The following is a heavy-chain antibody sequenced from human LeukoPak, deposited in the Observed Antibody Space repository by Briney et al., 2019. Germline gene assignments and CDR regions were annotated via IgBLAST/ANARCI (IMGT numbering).Heavy chain of an antibody. CDR1: GGSFSGYY. V-gene: IGHV4-34*01. CDR2: INHSGST. J-gene: IGHJ5*02. D-gene: IGHD1-1*01. Sequence: SETLSLTCAVYGGSFSGYYWSWIRQPPGKGLEWIGEINHSGSTNYNPSLKSRVTISVDTSKDQFSLKLSSVTVADTAVYYCARVFVWNRFPHWFDPWGQGTLVTVSS. CDR3: ARVFVWNRFPHWFDP.